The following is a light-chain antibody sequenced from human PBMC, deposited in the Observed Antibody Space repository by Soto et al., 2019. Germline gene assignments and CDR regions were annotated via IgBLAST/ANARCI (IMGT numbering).Light chain of an antibody. CDR2: DAS. CDR3: QQYNNYPYT. Sequence: DVQMTQSPSTLSASVGDRVTITCRASQYINTWVAWYQQKPGRAPELLIYDASSLQSGVPSRFSGSGSGTEFTLTIISLLPEDFATYYCQQYNNYPYTFGQGTSLQIK. CDR1: QYINTW. V-gene: IGKV1-5*01. J-gene: IGKJ2*01.